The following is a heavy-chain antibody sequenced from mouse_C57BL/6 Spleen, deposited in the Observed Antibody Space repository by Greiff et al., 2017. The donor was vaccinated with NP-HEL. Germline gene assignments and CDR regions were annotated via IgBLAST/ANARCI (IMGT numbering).Heavy chain of an antibody. CDR3: ARVDYYGSSFYAMEY. CDR1: GYTFTDYN. J-gene: IGHJ4*01. V-gene: IGHV1-39*01. D-gene: IGHD1-1*01. Sequence: VQLQQPGPELVKPGASVKISCKASGYTFTDYNMNWVKQSNGKSLEWIGVINPNYGTTSYNQKFKGKATLTVDQSSRTAYMQLNSLTSEDSAVYYCARVDYYGSSFYAMEYWGQGTSVTVSS. CDR2: INPNYGTT.